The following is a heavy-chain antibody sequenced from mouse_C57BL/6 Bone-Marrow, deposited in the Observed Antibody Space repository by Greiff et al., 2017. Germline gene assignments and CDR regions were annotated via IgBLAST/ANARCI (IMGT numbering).Heavy chain of an antibody. CDR1: GFTFSDYG. J-gene: IGHJ2*01. Sequence: EVKLMESGGGLVKPGGSLKLSCAASGFTFSDYGMHWVRQAPEKGLEWVAYISSGSSTIYYADTVKGRFTISRDNAKNTLFLQMTSLRSEDTAMYYCARRYCGSREYYFYYWGRGTTLTVSS. CDR2: ISSGSSTI. CDR3: ARRYCGSREYYFYY. D-gene: IGHD1-1*01. V-gene: IGHV5-17*01.